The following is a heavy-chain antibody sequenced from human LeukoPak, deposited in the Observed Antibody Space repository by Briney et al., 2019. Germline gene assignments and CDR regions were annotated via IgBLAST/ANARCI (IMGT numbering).Heavy chain of an antibody. V-gene: IGHV3-33*01. CDR1: GFTFSSYG. D-gene: IGHD5-24*01. Sequence: GGSRRLSCAASGFTFSSYGMHWVRQAPGRGLEWVAVIWYDGRNKYYADSVKGRFTISRDNSKNTVYLQMNCLRAEDMAVYYCARELGTITDYWGQGTLVTVSS. CDR2: IWYDGRNK. J-gene: IGHJ4*02. CDR3: ARELGTITDY.